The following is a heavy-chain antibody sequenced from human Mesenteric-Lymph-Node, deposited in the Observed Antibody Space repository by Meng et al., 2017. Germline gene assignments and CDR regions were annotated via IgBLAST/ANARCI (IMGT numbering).Heavy chain of an antibody. V-gene: IGHV4-59*01. Sequence: GSLRLSCTVSGGSMSGYYWSWVRQPPGKGLEWLGYIYYSGGTNYNPSVKSRATILVDTSKNQLSLRVSSVTAADTAVYYCARGGSSYDYYFDHWGQGTLVTVSS. CDR3: ARGGSSYDYYFDH. CDR1: GGSMSGYY. D-gene: IGHD3-16*01. CDR2: IYYSGGT. J-gene: IGHJ4*02.